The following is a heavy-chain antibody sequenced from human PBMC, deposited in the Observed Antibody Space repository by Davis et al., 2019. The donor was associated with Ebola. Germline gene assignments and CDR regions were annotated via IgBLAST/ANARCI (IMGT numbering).Heavy chain of an antibody. Sequence: GESLKISCAASGFTFSSYSMNWVRQAPGKGLEWVSYISSSSSTIYYADSVKGRFTISRDNAKNSLYLQMNSLRAEDTAVYYCARASGNMDVWGKGTTVTVSS. J-gene: IGHJ6*03. CDR3: ARASGNMDV. CDR1: GFTFSSYS. V-gene: IGHV3-48*04. CDR2: ISSSSSTI. D-gene: IGHD1-1*01.